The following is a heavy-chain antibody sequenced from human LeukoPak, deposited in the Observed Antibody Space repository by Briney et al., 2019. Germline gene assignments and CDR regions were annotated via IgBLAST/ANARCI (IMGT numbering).Heavy chain of an antibody. CDR2: IRYDGSNK. CDR3: AKDFRGVMGATFDC. D-gene: IGHD1-26*01. CDR1: GFTFSSYG. Sequence: PGGSLRLSCAASGFTFSSYGMHWVRQAPGKGLEWVAFIRYDGSNKYYADSVKGRFTISRDNSKDTLYLQMNSLRAEDTAVYYCAKDFRGVMGATFDCWGQGTLVTVSS. J-gene: IGHJ4*02. V-gene: IGHV3-30*02.